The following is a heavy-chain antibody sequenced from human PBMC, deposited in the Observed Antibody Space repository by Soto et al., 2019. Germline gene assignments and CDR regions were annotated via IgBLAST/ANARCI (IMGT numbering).Heavy chain of an antibody. Sequence: EVQLVVSGGLVVRPGGSLRLSCAGSGFTFDDHTMHWVRQAPGKGLEWVPLITWDAGSAFYADSVRGRFTISRDNSKNSLYLQMNSLRTQDSALYYCAKEKVRIFDYWGRGTPVTVSS. CDR1: GFTFDDHT. V-gene: IGHV3-43*01. J-gene: IGHJ4*02. CDR2: ITWDAGSA. CDR3: AKEKVRIFDY.